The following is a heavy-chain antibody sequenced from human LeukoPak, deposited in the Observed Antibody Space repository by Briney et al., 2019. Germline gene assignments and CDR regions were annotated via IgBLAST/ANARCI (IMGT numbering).Heavy chain of an antibody. D-gene: IGHD6-13*01. CDR2: INPNSGGT. V-gene: IGHV1-2*02. Sequence: ASVKVSCKASGYTFTDYYMHWVRQAPGQGLEWVGWINPNSGGTKYAQNFQDRVTITRDTFISTAYMELSRLRSDDTAVYYCARVEWQQLARGPFDYWGQGTLVTVSS. CDR1: GYTFTDYY. CDR3: ARVEWQQLARGPFDY. J-gene: IGHJ4*02.